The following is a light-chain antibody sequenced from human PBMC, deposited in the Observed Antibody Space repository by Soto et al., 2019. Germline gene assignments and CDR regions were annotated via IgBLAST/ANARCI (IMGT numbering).Light chain of an antibody. Sequence: QSALTQPASVSGSPGQSITISCTGTSSDVGGYNYVSWYQQHPGKAPKLMIYDVSNRPSGVSNRFSGSKSGNTASLTISGXXXXXXXXXYCSSYTSSSTLYVFGTGTQLTVL. V-gene: IGLV2-14*01. CDR1: SSDVGGYNY. CDR2: DVS. CDR3: SSYTSSSTLYV. J-gene: IGLJ1*01.